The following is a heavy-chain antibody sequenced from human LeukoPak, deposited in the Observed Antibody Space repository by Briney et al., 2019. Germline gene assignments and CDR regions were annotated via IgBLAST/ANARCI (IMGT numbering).Heavy chain of an antibody. J-gene: IGHJ4*02. CDR1: GGSISSYY. Sequence: PSETLSLTCTVSGGSISSYYWSWIRQPPGKGLEWIGYIYYSGSTNYNPSLKSRVTISVDTSKNQFSLKLSSVTAADTAVYYCARLGYCSSTSCYKWGSFDYWGQGTLVTVSS. CDR3: ARLGYCSSTSCYKWGSFDY. D-gene: IGHD2-2*02. CDR2: IYYSGST. V-gene: IGHV4-59*01.